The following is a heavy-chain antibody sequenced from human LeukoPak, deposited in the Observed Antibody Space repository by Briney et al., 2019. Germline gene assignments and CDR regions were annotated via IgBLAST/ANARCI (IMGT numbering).Heavy chain of an antibody. Sequence: GGSLRLSCAASGITFDDYAMHCVRQAPGKGLEWGSLISGDGGITYYADSVKGRFTISRDNSKTSLYLQMNSLRTEDTALYYCAKGWMGDYYYGMDVWGQGTTVTVSS. CDR3: AKGWMGDYYYGMDV. D-gene: IGHD3-16*01. V-gene: IGHV3-43*02. CDR2: ISGDGGIT. J-gene: IGHJ6*02. CDR1: GITFDDYA.